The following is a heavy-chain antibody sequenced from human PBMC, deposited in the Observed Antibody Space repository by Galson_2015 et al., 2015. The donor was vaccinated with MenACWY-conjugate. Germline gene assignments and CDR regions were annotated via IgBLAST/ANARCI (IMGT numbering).Heavy chain of an antibody. V-gene: IGHV3-15*01. CDR1: ASTFSNAY. J-gene: IGHJ6*03. CDR3: TTHNPYSWGGLLFHFYMDV. CDR2: IKSQTEGGKT. D-gene: IGHD2-21*01. Sequence: SLRLSCAGSASTFSNAYMSWVRQAPGKGLEWVGRIKSQTEGGKTDYAAPVKGRFTISRDDSKNTLYLQMNSLKIEDTAVYYCTTHNPYSWGGLLFHFYMDVWGKGTTVTVSS.